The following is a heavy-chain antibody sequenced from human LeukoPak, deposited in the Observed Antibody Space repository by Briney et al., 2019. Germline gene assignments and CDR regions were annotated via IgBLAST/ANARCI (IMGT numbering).Heavy chain of an antibody. V-gene: IGHV3-72*01. CDR3: VWTYVH. Sequence: GGSLRLSCAASGFTFSSYAMNWVRQAPGKGLEWVGRTNNKANSYSTEYAASVKGRFTISRDDSKNSLYLQMNSLKIEDTAVYYCVWTYVHWGQGTLVTVSS. D-gene: IGHD3/OR15-3a*01. CDR1: GFTFSSYA. J-gene: IGHJ4*02. CDR2: TNNKANSYST.